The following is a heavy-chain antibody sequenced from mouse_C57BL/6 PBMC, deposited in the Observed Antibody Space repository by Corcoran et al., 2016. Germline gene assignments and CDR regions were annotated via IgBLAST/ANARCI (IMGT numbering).Heavy chain of an antibody. CDR2: IYPGDGDT. CDR1: GYAFSSYW. CDR3: ARSDYDSYAMDS. Sequence: QVQLQQSGAELVKPGASVKISCKASGYAFSSYWMNWVKQRPGKGLEWIGQIYPGDGDTNYNGKFKGKATLTADKSSSTAYMQLSSLTSEDSAVYFCARSDYDSYAMDSWGQGTSVTVSS. D-gene: IGHD2-4*01. V-gene: IGHV1-80*01. J-gene: IGHJ4*01.